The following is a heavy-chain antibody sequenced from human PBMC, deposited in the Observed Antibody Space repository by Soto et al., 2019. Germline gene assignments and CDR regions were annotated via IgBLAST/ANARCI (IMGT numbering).Heavy chain of an antibody. V-gene: IGHV3-43*01. CDR2: ISWDGGST. D-gene: IGHD2-2*01. Sequence: GGSLRLSCAASGFTFDDYTMHWVRQAPGKGLEWVSLISWDGGSTYYADSVKGRFTISRDNSKNSLYLQMNSLRTEDTALYYCAKDMGCSSTSCYEYYYYYYGMDVWGQGATVTVSS. CDR1: GFTFDDYT. CDR3: AKDMGCSSTSCYEYYYYYYGMDV. J-gene: IGHJ6*02.